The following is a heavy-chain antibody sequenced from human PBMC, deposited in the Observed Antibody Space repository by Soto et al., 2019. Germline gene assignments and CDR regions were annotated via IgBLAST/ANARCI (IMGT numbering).Heavy chain of an antibody. CDR1: GFTFSSYG. CDR3: AKELDCSSTSCYNYYYYYGMDV. CDR2: ISYDGSNK. Sequence: GGSLRLSCAASGFTFSSYGMHWVRQAPGKGLEWVAVISYDGSNKYYADSVKGRFTISRGNSKNTLYLQMNSLRAEDTAVYYCAKELDCSSTSCYNYYYYYGMDVWGQGTTVTV. V-gene: IGHV3-30*18. D-gene: IGHD2-2*01. J-gene: IGHJ6*02.